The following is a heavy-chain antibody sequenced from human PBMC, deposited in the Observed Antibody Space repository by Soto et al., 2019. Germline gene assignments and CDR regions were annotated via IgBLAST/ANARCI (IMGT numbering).Heavy chain of an antibody. Sequence: QVQLVESGGGVVQPGRSLRLSCAASGFTFSSYAMHWVRQAPGKGLEWVAVISYDGSNKYYADSVKGRFTISRDNSKNTLYLHMNSLRAEDTALYYCARDPLWGTAMVLWYFDLWVRGTLVTVSS. D-gene: IGHD5-18*01. V-gene: IGHV3-30-3*01. CDR3: ARDPLWGTAMVLWYFDL. CDR2: ISYDGSNK. CDR1: GFTFSSYA. J-gene: IGHJ2*01.